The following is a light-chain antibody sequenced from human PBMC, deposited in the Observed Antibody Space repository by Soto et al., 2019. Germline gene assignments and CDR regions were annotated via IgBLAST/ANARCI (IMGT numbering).Light chain of an antibody. V-gene: IGKV3-15*01. CDR2: GTS. J-gene: IGKJ2*01. Sequence: TQSPATLSVSPRERATLSCRASQSVNINLAWYQQKPGQAPRLLIYGTSTRATGVPARFSGSGSGTDFTLTISSLQLEDLATYYCQQSFAIPKTFGQGTKVDI. CDR1: QSVNIN. CDR3: QQSFAIPKT.